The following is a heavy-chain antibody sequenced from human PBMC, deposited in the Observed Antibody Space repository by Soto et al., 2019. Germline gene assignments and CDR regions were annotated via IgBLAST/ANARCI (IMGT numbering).Heavy chain of an antibody. CDR3: ERLIITRYGYYYTDV. V-gene: IGHV4-39*01. J-gene: IGHJ6*03. CDR2: IYYSGST. CDR1: GGSISSSSYY. D-gene: IGHD3-10*01. Sequence: QLQLQESGPGLVKPSETLSLTCTVSGGSISSSSYYWGCIRQPPGKGLAWIGSIYYSGSTYYNPSLKSRVTISVDTSKNQFSLKLSSVTAEDTAVYYCERLIITRYGYYYTDVWGKGTTVTVSS.